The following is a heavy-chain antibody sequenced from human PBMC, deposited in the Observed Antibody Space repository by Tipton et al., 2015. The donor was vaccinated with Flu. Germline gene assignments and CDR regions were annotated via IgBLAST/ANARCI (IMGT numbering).Heavy chain of an antibody. V-gene: IGHV1-46*01. D-gene: IGHD1/OR15-1a*01. CDR3: ARDKGGGTYTFDV. CDR1: GYTFTSYN. CDR2: IYPAGGGV. J-gene: IGHJ3*01. Sequence: QVQLVQSGAEVKKPGASVKVSCKASGYTFTSYNIHCVRQAPGQGLEWMGIIYPAGGGVSYAQKFQGRVIMTRGKSTATIYMELSSLRSEDTAMYYCARDKGGGTYTFDVWGQGTMVIVSS.